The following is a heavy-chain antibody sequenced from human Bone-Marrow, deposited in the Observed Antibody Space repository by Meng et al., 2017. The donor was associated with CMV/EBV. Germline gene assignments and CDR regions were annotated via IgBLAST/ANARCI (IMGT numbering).Heavy chain of an antibody. CDR1: GGSISSNNYY. D-gene: IGHD2-2*01. CDR2: VHYSGST. Sequence: VSGGSISSNNYYWGWLRQPPGKGLEWIGSVHYSGSTYYSPSLKSRVTISVDTSKNQFSLRLSSVTAADTAVYYCARDHPSTSSAFDYWGQGTLVTVSS. V-gene: IGHV4-39*07. J-gene: IGHJ4*02. CDR3: ARDHPSTSSAFDY.